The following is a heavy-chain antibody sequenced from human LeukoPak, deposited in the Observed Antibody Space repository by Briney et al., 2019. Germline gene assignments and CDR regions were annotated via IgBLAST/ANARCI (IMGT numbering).Heavy chain of an antibody. Sequence: GGSLRLSCAASGFTFSSYSMNWVRQAPGKGLEWVSSISSSSSYIYYADSVKGRFTISRDNAKNSLYLQMNSLRAEDTAVYYCARGPTKELVVPAATPSHSMDVWGQGTTVTVSS. CDR1: GFTFSSYS. V-gene: IGHV3-21*01. CDR3: ARGPTKELVVPAATPSHSMDV. CDR2: ISSSSSYI. D-gene: IGHD2-2*01. J-gene: IGHJ6*02.